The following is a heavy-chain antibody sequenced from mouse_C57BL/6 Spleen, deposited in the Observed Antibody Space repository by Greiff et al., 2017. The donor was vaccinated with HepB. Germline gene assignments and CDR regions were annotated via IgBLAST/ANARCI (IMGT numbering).Heavy chain of an antibody. CDR3: ARGYGYDGRLYYFDY. CDR2: INPYNGGT. Sequence: EVQLQQSGPVLVKPGASVKMSCKASGYTFTDYYMNWVKQSHGKSLEWIGVINPYNGGTSYNQKFKGKATLTVDKSSSTAYMELNSLTSEDSAVYYCARGYGYDGRLYYFDYWGQGTTLTVSS. V-gene: IGHV1-19*01. J-gene: IGHJ2*01. CDR1: GYTFTDYY. D-gene: IGHD2-2*01.